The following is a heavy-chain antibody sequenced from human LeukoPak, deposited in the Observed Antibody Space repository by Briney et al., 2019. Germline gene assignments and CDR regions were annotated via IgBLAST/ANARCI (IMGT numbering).Heavy chain of an antibody. J-gene: IGHJ4*02. D-gene: IGHD1/OR15-1a*01. CDR3: ARSLGQQFDS. V-gene: IGHV4-59*01. Sequence: SETLSLTGTVSGDSLSNYFWSWIRQPPGKGLEWIGYVYYTGSTKYNPSLQSRITVSLDTSKNQFSLKLNSVTAADTAVYYCARSLGQQFDSWGQGTLVTVSS. CDR1: GDSLSNYF. CDR2: VYYTGST.